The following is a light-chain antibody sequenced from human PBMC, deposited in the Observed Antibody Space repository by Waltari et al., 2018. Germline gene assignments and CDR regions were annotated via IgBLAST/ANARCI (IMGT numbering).Light chain of an antibody. Sequence: QSALTQPASVSGSPGQSITISCTGTSSDIGSYNYVSWYQQHPGKDPKLIIFDVTNRPSGVSHRFSCSKSGNTASLIISGLQGEDEADYYCSSYMDTTALELFGGGTSLTVL. CDR3: SSYMDTTALEL. CDR1: SSDIGSYNY. CDR2: DVT. V-gene: IGLV2-14*03. J-gene: IGLJ2*01.